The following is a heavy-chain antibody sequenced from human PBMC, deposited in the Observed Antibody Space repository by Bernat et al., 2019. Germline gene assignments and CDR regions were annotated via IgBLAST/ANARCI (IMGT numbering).Heavy chain of an antibody. J-gene: IGHJ5*02. V-gene: IGHV4-39*01. D-gene: IGHD6-19*01. CDR3: ARQGSGWTFDP. CDR1: GGSISSSSYY. CDR2: IYYSGST. Sequence: QLQLQESGPGLVKPSETLSLTCTVSGGSISSSSYYWGWIRPPPGKGREWIGSIYYSGSTYYNPSLKSRVTISVDTSKNQFSLKLSSVTAADTAVYYCARQGSGWTFDPWGQGTLVTVSS.